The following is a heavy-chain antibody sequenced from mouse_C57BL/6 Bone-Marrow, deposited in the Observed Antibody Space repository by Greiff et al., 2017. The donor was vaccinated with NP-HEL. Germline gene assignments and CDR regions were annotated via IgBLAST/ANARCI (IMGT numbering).Heavy chain of an antibody. CDR3: ARQGYSNYECAMDY. CDR2: ISSGGSYT. Sequence: EVKVVESGGDLVKPGGSLKLSCAASGFTFSSYGMSWVRQTPDKRLEWVATISSGGSYTYYPDSVKGRFTISRDNAKNTLYLQMSSLKSEDTAMYYCARQGYSNYECAMDYWGQGTSVTVSS. J-gene: IGHJ4*01. D-gene: IGHD2-5*01. V-gene: IGHV5-6*01. CDR1: GFTFSSYG.